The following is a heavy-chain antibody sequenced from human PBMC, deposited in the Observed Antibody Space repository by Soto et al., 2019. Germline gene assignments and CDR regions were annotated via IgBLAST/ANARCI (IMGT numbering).Heavy chain of an antibody. D-gene: IGHD2-15*01. Sequence: ASVKVSCKVSGYTLTELSMHWVRQAPGKGLEWMGGFDPEDGETIYAQKFQGRVTMTGDTSTDTAYMELSSLRSEDTAVYYCATFHTTDIVVVGDIWGQGTMVTVSS. CDR2: FDPEDGET. J-gene: IGHJ3*02. CDR1: GYTLTELS. CDR3: ATFHTTDIVVVGDI. V-gene: IGHV1-24*01.